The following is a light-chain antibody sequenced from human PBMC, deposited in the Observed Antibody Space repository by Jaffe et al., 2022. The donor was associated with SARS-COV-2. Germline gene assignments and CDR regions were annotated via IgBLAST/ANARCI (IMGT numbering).Light chain of an antibody. Sequence: DIQMTQSPSTLSAFVGDRVTITCRASQSVNSWLAWYQQKPGKAPRLLMSMASNLESGVPSTFSGSGSGTEFTLTISSLQPDDFATYYCQQYHSFPTFGQGTKLEIK. V-gene: IGKV1-5*03. CDR1: QSVNSW. CDR3: QQYHSFPT. J-gene: IGKJ2*01. CDR2: MAS.